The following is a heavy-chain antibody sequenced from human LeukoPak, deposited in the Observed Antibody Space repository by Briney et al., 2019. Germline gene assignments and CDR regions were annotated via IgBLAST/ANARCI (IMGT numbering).Heavy chain of an antibody. CDR1: GFTFSSYG. Sequence: GGSLRLSCAASGFTFSSYGMHWVRQAPGKGLEWVAVIWYDGSNKYYADSVKGRFTISRDNSKNTLYLQMNSLRAEDTAVYYCAGDRNTMVRGANWLGPWGQGTLVTVSS. J-gene: IGHJ5*02. V-gene: IGHV3-33*01. D-gene: IGHD3-10*01. CDR3: AGDRNTMVRGANWLGP. CDR2: IWYDGSNK.